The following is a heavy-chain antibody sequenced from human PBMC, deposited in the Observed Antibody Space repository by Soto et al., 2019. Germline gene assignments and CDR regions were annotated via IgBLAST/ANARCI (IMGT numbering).Heavy chain of an antibody. D-gene: IGHD3-9*01. CDR2: IYWNDDK. CDR1: GFSLSTGGVA. Sequence: SGPTLVNPTQPLTLTCTFSGFSLSTGGVAVGWIRQPPGNALEWLALIYWNDDKLYSPPLKTRLTVTKDTSKNQVVLTMTNVGPVDTATYYCAHKLRYLDPMDVWGQGTTVTVSS. V-gene: IGHV2-5*01. CDR3: AHKLRYLDPMDV. J-gene: IGHJ6*02.